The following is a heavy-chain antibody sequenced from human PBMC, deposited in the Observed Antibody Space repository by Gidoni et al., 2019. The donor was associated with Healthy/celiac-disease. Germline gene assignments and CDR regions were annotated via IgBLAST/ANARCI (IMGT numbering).Heavy chain of an antibody. CDR2: IIPTFGTA. CDR1: GGTFSSYA. Sequence: QVQLVPSGAEVKKPGSSVKVSCKAYGGTFSSYAISWVRQAPGQGLEWMGRIIPTFGTANDAQKFQGRVTITSDESTSTAYMELSSLRSEDTAVYYCARGVVPAAMFAAFDIWGQGTMVTVSS. J-gene: IGHJ3*02. D-gene: IGHD2-2*01. CDR3: ARGVVPAAMFAAFDI. V-gene: IGHV1-69*18.